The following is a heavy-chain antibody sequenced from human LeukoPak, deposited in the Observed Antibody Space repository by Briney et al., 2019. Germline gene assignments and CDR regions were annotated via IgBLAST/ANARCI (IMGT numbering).Heavy chain of an antibody. V-gene: IGHV4-59*01. J-gene: IGHJ4*02. CDR1: GGSISSYY. CDR2: IYYSGST. CDR3: ARGGVMVFDY. D-gene: IGHD2-15*01. Sequence: ASETLSLTCTVSGGSISSYYWSWIRQPPGKGLEWIGYIYYSGSTNYNPSLKSRVTISVDTSKNQFSLKLSSVTAADTAVYYCARGGVMVFDYWGQGTLVTVSS.